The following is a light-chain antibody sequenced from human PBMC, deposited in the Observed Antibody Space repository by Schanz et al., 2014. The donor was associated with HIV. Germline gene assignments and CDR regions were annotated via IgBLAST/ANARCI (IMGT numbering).Light chain of an antibody. J-gene: IGKJ1*01. Sequence: EIVMTQSPATLSVSPGERATLSCRASQSVSSNLAWYQQKPGQAPRLLIYVASIRASGVPDRFSGSGSGTDFTLTISRLEPEDFAVYYCHQGGTSRGTFGQGTKVESK. CDR1: QSVSSN. V-gene: IGKV3-20*01. CDR3: HQGGTSRGT. CDR2: VAS.